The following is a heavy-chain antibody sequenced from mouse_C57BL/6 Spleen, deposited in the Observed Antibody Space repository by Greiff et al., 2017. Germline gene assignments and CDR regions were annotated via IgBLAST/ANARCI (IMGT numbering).Heavy chain of an antibody. CDR3: TRRGPTVRYFDY. CDR1: GYTFTDYE. J-gene: IGHJ2*01. V-gene: IGHV1-15*01. CDR2: IDPETGGT. Sequence: VQLQQSGAELVRPGASVTLSCKASGYTFTDYEMHWVKQTPVHGLEWIGAIDPETGGTAYNQKFKGKAILTADKSSSTAYMELRSLTSEDSAVYYCTRRGPTVRYFDYWGQGTTLTVSS. D-gene: IGHD1-1*01.